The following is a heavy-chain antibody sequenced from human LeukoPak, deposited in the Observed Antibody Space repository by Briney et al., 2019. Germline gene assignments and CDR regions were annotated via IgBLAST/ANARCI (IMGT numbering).Heavy chain of an antibody. J-gene: IGHJ3*02. V-gene: IGHV4-38-2*02. CDR3: ARVTVGWDAFDI. D-gene: IGHD1-26*01. Sequence: SETLSLTCNVSGYTINSGYYWSWIRQSPGKGLEWIGETTQSGTTDYNPSLKSRVTISVDRSKNQFSLKLSSVTAADTAVYYCARVTVGWDAFDIWGQGTMVTVSS. CDR1: GYTINSGYY. CDR2: TTQSGTT.